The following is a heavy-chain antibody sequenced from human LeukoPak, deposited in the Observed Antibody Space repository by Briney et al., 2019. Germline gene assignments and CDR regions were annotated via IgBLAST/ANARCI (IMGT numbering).Heavy chain of an antibody. CDR2: INPNSGGT. D-gene: IGHD6-19*01. J-gene: IGHJ5*02. Sequence: ASVKVSCKASGYTFTGYYMHWVRQAPGQGLEWMGWINPNSGGTNYAQKFQGRVTMTRDTSISTAYMELSRLRSDDTAVYYCAITLPGIAVAGHDGGHWFDPWGQGTLVTVSS. CDR1: GYTFTGYY. V-gene: IGHV1-2*02. CDR3: AITLPGIAVAGHDGGHWFDP.